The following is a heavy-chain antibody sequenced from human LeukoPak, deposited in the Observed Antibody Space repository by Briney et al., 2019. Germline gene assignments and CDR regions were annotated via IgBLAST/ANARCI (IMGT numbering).Heavy chain of an antibody. Sequence: GGSLRLSCAASGFTFSSYEMNWVRRAPGKGLEWVSYISSSGSTIYYADSVKGRFTIARDNAKNSLYLQMNSLRAEDTAVYYCALGVVVISGYYFDYWGQGTLVTVSS. CDR1: GFTFSSYE. V-gene: IGHV3-48*03. J-gene: IGHJ4*02. D-gene: IGHD3-22*01. CDR3: ALGVVVISGYYFDY. CDR2: ISSSGSTI.